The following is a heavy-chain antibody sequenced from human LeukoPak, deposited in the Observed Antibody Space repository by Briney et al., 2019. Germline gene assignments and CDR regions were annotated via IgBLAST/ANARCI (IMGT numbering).Heavy chain of an antibody. CDR3: AKEDCSSTSCYADYYYYYMDV. Sequence: PGGSLRLSCAASGFTFSSYAMSWVRQAPGKGLEWVSAISGSGGSTYYADSVKGRFTISRDNSKNTLYLQMNSLRAEDTAVYYCAKEDCSSTSCYADYYYYYMDVWGKGTTVTVSS. V-gene: IGHV3-23*01. D-gene: IGHD2-2*01. J-gene: IGHJ6*03. CDR1: GFTFSSYA. CDR2: ISGSGGST.